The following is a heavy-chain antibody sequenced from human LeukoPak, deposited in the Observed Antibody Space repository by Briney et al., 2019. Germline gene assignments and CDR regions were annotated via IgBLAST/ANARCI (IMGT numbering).Heavy chain of an antibody. CDR3: ARGVLQYYFDY. J-gene: IGHJ4*02. V-gene: IGHV4-34*01. D-gene: IGHD3-10*01. CDR1: GGSFSGYY. Sequence: SETLSLTCAVYGGSFSGYYWSWIRQPPGKGLEWIGEINHSGSTNYNPSLKSRVTISVDTSKNQFSLKLSFVTAADTAVYYCARGVLQYYFDYWGQGTLVTVSS. CDR2: INHSGST.